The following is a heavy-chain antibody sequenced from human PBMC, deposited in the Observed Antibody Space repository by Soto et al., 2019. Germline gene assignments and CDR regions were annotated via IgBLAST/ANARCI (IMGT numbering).Heavy chain of an antibody. CDR3: ARSPSLDIVVVPAAIHDAFDI. J-gene: IGHJ3*02. CDR2: IYSGGST. CDR1: GFTVSSNY. V-gene: IGHV3-53*01. D-gene: IGHD2-2*02. Sequence: GGSLRLSCAASGFTVSSNYMSWVRQAPGKGLEWVSVIYSGGSTYYADSVKGRFTISRDNSKNTLYLQMNSLRAEDTAVYYCARSPSLDIVVVPAAIHDAFDIWGQGTMVTVSS.